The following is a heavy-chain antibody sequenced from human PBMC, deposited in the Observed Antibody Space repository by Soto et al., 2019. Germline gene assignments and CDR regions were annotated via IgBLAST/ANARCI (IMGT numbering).Heavy chain of an antibody. Sequence: QVQLQEPGPGLVKPSQTLSLTCTVSGGSISSGGYYWSWIRQHPGKGLEWIGYIYYTGTTYYNPSLKSRVTISVDTSKNQFSLELISVTAADTAVYYCARVYGDYRSWFDPWGQGTLVTVSS. CDR3: ARVYGDYRSWFDP. CDR2: IYYTGTT. D-gene: IGHD4-17*01. CDR1: GGSISSGGYY. V-gene: IGHV4-31*03. J-gene: IGHJ5*02.